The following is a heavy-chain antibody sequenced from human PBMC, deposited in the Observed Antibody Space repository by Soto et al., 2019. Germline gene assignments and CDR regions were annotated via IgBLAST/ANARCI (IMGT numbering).Heavy chain of an antibody. D-gene: IGHD1-20*01. Sequence: GGSLRLSCAVSGFTVSSNYMSWVRQAQGKGLEWVSAIYSGSSTYYADSVKGRFTISRAHSKNTLYLQMTCMRAENTAVYYSSRGPTLRGYDWNRNDYNGTDVWGQGTPVTVSS. J-gene: IGHJ6*02. CDR3: SRGPTLRGYDWNRNDYNGTDV. CDR2: IYSGSST. CDR1: GFTVSSNY. V-gene: IGHV3-53*01.